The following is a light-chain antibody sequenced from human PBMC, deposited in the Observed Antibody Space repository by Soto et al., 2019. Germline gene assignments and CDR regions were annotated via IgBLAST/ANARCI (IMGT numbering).Light chain of an antibody. J-gene: IGLJ2*01. CDR3: CSYAGSYTHVV. CDR2: DVV. V-gene: IGLV2-11*01. Sequence: QSALTQPRSVSGSPGQSVTISCTGTSSDVGGYNYVSWYQQHPGKAPKLMIYDVVKRPSGVPDRFSGSKSGNTASLTISGLQAEDEADYYCCSYAGSYTHVVFGGGTQLTVL. CDR1: SSDVGGYNY.